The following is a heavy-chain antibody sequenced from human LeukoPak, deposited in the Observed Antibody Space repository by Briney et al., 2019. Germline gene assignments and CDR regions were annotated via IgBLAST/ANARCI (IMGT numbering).Heavy chain of an antibody. CDR3: ARVPFLTTVTSSAFDI. D-gene: IGHD4-17*01. Sequence: PSETLSLTCTVSGGSISSYYWSWIRQPPGKGLEWIGYIYYSGSTNYNPSLKSRVTISVDTSKNQFSLKLSSVTAADTAVYYCARVPFLTTVTSSAFDIWGQGTMVTVSS. CDR1: GGSISSYY. CDR2: IYYSGST. J-gene: IGHJ3*02. V-gene: IGHV4-59*01.